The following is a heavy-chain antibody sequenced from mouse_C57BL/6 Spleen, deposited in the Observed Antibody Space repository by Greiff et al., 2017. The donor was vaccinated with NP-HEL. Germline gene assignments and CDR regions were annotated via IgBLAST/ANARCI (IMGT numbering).Heavy chain of an antibody. CDR1: GYTFTSYW. D-gene: IGHD1-1*01. V-gene: IGHV1-52*01. CDR3: ARSEYYYGSSTWFAY. CDR2: IDPSDSET. Sequence: QVQLQQPGAELVRPGSSVKLSCKASGYTFTSYWMHWVKQRPIQGLEWIGNIDPSDSETHYNQKFKDKATLTVDKSSSTAYMQLSSLTSEDSAVYYCARSEYYYGSSTWFAYWGQGTLVTVSA. J-gene: IGHJ3*01.